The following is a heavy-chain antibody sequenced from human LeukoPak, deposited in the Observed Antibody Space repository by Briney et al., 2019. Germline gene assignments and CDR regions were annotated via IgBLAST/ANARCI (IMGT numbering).Heavy chain of an antibody. Sequence: PSETLSLTCTVSGGSISSYYWSWIRQPPGKGLEWIGYIYYSGSTNYNPSLKSRVTISVDTSKNQFSLKLSSVTAADTAVYYCARCYTVTTYIDYWGQGTLVTVSS. J-gene: IGHJ4*02. V-gene: IGHV4-59*01. D-gene: IGHD4-11*01. CDR1: GGSISSYY. CDR3: ARCYTVTTYIDY. CDR2: IYYSGST.